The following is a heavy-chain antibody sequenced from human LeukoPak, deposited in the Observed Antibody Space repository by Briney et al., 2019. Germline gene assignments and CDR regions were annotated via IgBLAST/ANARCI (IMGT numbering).Heavy chain of an antibody. V-gene: IGHV1-2*02. D-gene: IGHD6-13*01. Sequence: ASVKVSCKASGYTFSDYYLHWVRQAPGQGLEWMGWINPNSGGTNFAQKFRGRVTMTRDTSITTAYLELTRLKSDDTAVYYCARGGVRTAASSFGYWGQGTLVTVSS. CDR3: ARGGVRTAASSFGY. CDR1: GYTFSDYY. J-gene: IGHJ4*01. CDR2: INPNSGGT.